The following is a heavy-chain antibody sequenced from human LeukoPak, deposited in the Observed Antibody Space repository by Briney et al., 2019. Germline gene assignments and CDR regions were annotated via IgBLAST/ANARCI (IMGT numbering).Heavy chain of an antibody. V-gene: IGHV1-2*02. CDR3: ASRFCGGGTCYSGLAY. CDR2: INPNSGGT. CDR1: GYTFTSYG. D-gene: IGHD2-15*01. J-gene: IGHJ4*02. Sequence: ASVKVSCKASGYTFTSYGISWVRQAPGQGLEWMGWINPNSGGTNYAQKFQGRVTMTRDTSISSIYMELSRLRSDDTAVYYCASRFCGGGTCYSGLAYWGQGTLVTVSS.